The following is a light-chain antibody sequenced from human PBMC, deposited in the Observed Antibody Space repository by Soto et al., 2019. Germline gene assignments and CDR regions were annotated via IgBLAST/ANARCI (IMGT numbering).Light chain of an antibody. V-gene: IGKV3-20*01. CDR3: QQYGTSPPLYT. CDR2: AAS. J-gene: IGKJ2*01. Sequence: EIVLTQSPGTLSLSPGERATLSCRASQSADSTYLAWYQQKPGQAPRLLIYAASTRAAGTPDRFSGSGSGTDFTITISRLEPEDFALYYCQQYGTSPPLYTFGQGTRLEIK. CDR1: QSADSTY.